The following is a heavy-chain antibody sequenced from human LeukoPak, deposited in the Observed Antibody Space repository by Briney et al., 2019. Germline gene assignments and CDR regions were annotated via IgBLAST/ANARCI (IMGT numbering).Heavy chain of an antibody. CDR1: GFPLSDAW. D-gene: IGHD3-10*01. V-gene: IGHV3-23*01. CDR2: ISGSGGST. CDR3: AKLGGNYGSGSYQAFDI. J-gene: IGHJ3*02. Sequence: GGSLRLSCAVSGFPLSDAWMNWVRQAPGKGLEWVSAISGSGGSTYYADSVKGRFTISRDNSKNTLYLQMNSLRAEDTAVYYCAKLGGNYGSGSYQAFDIWGQGTMVTVSS.